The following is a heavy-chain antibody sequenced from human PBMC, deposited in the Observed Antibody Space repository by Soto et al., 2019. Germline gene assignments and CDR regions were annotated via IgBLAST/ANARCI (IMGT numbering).Heavy chain of an antibody. CDR2: ISSNGGST. CDR1: GFTFSSYA. Sequence: GGSLRLSCSASGFTFSSYAMHWVRQAPGKGLEYVSAISSNGGSTYYADSVKGRFTISRDNSKNTLYLQMSSLRAEDTAVYYCVKADSSWHSSSWYDYWGQGTLVTVSS. CDR3: VKADSSWHSSSWYDY. V-gene: IGHV3-64D*08. J-gene: IGHJ4*02. D-gene: IGHD6-13*01.